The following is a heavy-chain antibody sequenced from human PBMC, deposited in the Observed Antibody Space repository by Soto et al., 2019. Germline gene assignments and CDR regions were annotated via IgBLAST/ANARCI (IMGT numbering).Heavy chain of an antibody. CDR1: GFTFRNYA. CDR3: ANQRWYSASASVVPFEY. CDR2: IINSGSST. Sequence: EVQLLESGGGLVQPGGSLRLSCAASGFTFRNYAMSWVRQAPGKGLEWVSGIINSGSSTYYADSVKGRFTISRDNSKNTLYLEMNSLKAEDTALYYCANQRWYSASASVVPFEYWGKGTLVTVSS. D-gene: IGHD6-13*01. V-gene: IGHV3-23*05. J-gene: IGHJ4*02.